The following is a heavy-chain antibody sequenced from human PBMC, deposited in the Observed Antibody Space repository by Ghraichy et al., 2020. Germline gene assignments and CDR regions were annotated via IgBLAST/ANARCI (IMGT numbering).Heavy chain of an antibody. CDR1: GFRLSSYM. J-gene: IGHJ4*02. CDR2: IKTDGSAA. V-gene: IGHV3-7*01. CDR3: DRWYFDRSTNSWGIDY. Sequence: GGSLRLSCAASGFRLSSYMMTWVRQAPGKGLEWAANIKTDGSAAAFVASVRGRFTVSRDNAKNSMFLHMNSLRADDTAVYYCDRWYFDRSTNSWGIDYWGQGTLVTVSS. D-gene: IGHD2-8*01.